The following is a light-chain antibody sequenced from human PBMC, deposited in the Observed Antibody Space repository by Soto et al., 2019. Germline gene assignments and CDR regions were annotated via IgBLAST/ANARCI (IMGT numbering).Light chain of an antibody. J-gene: IGKJ1*01. V-gene: IGKV1-5*01. CDR1: QSISSW. Sequence: DMQMNQSPSTLSASVGDRVTITCRASQSISSWLAWYQQKPGKAPKLLIYDASSLESGVPSRFSGSGSGTEFTLTISSLQPDDFATYYCQQYNSYPWTFGQGTKVDIK. CDR2: DAS. CDR3: QQYNSYPWT.